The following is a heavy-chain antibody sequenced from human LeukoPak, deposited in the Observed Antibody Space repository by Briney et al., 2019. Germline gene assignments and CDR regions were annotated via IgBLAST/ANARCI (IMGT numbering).Heavy chain of an antibody. V-gene: IGHV1-69*13. CDR2: IIPIFGTA. CDR1: GGTFSGYA. J-gene: IGHJ4*02. CDR3: ARNGYSSGWDYYYFDY. D-gene: IGHD6-19*01. Sequence: ASVKVSCKASGGTFSGYAISWVRQAPGQGLEWMGGIIPIFGTANYAQKFQGRVTITADESTSTAYMELSSLRSEDTAVYYCARNGYSSGWDYYYFDYWGQGTLVTVSS.